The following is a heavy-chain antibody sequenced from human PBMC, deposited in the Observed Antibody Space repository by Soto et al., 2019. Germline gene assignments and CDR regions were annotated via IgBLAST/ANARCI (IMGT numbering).Heavy chain of an antibody. J-gene: IGHJ6*02. CDR3: AKGGPPITMVRGVIRDYYYGMDV. D-gene: IGHD3-10*01. CDR2: ISGSGGST. CDR1: GFTFSSYA. Sequence: VGSVRLSCAASGFTFSSYAMSWVRQAPGKGLEWVSAISGSGGSTYYADSVKGRFTISRDNSKNTLYLQMNSLRAEDTAVYYCAKGGPPITMVRGVIRDYYYGMDVWGQGTTVTVSS. V-gene: IGHV3-23*01.